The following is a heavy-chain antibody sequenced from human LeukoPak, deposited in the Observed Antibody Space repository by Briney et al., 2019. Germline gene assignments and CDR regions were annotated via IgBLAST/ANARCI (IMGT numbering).Heavy chain of an antibody. J-gene: IGHJ5*02. CDR2: ISNDGGGT. D-gene: IGHD3-22*01. V-gene: IGHV3-23*01. CDR1: GLTLNNYG. Sequence: GGSLRLSWAAAGLTLNNYGPIWVRQAPGDWLEWVAAISNDGGGTMYAAFVEGRFTISRDNSKNTLFLQMNSLRAEDTALYYCAKGSSGYFADLWGQGTLVTVSS. CDR3: AKGSSGYFADL.